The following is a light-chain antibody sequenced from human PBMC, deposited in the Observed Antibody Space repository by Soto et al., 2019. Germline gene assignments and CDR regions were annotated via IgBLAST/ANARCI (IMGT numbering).Light chain of an antibody. CDR3: QQYNSFSLT. CDR1: QSFNNW. CDR2: AAS. J-gene: IGKJ1*01. Sequence: DIQMTQSPSTLSAGVGDRVTITCRASQSFNNWLAWYQQRPGKAPKLLLYAASRLETGVPSRFSGSGSGTEFTITISSLQPDDFATYYCQQYNSFSLTFGQGTKVAIK. V-gene: IGKV1-5*01.